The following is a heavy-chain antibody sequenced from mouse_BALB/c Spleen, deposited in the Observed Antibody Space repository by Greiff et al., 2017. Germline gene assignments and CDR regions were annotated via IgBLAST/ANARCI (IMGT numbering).Heavy chain of an antibody. J-gene: IGHJ4*01. Sequence: VESGGGLVQPGGSRKLSCAASGFTFSSFGMHWVRQAPEKGLEWVAYISSGSSTIYYADTVKGRFTISRDNPKNTLFLQMTSLRSEDTAMYYCARLGYYIAMDYWGQGTSVTVSS. CDR3: ARLGYYIAMDY. D-gene: IGHD2-3*01. V-gene: IGHV5-17*02. CDR2: ISSGSSTI. CDR1: GFTFSSFG.